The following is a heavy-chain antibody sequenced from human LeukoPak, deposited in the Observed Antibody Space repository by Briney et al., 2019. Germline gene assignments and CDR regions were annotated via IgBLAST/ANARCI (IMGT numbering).Heavy chain of an antibody. CDR2: VSFSGTT. CDR1: GGPITSHY. D-gene: IGHD1-26*01. Sequence: PSETLSLTCTVSGGPITSHYWSWIRQPPGKGLEWIGYVSFSGTTKYSPSLNNRVTISRDTSQNQFFLRLNSVTAADTAVYFCARSRVSGSYLDYHSGMDVWGQGTTVTVSS. CDR3: ARSRVSGSYLDYHSGMDV. J-gene: IGHJ6*02. V-gene: IGHV4-59*11.